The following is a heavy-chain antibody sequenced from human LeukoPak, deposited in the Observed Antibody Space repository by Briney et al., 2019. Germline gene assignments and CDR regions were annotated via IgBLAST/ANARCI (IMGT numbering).Heavy chain of an antibody. Sequence: PSVTLSLTCSVSGGSISTSSHYWGWFCQPPGKGLEWIGSLYKSGSTYYNASLSGRATVSVDTSKNQFSLKLNYGTAADTAVYYCARQWAEWLLLRGWVDPWGQGILVTVSS. J-gene: IGHJ5*02. D-gene: IGHD2-15*01. CDR1: GGSISTSSHY. CDR2: LYKSGST. CDR3: ARQWAEWLLLRGWVDP. V-gene: IGHV4-39*01.